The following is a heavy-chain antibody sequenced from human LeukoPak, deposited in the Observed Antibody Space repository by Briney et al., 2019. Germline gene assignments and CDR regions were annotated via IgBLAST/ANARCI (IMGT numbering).Heavy chain of an antibody. V-gene: IGHV4-39*07. D-gene: IGHD6-13*01. CDR3: ARDWDQYSSSWYVRGWFDP. CDR1: GGSISSSSYY. J-gene: IGHJ5*02. CDR2: IYYSGST. Sequence: SETLSLTCTVSGGSISSSSYYWGWIRQPPGKGLEWIGSIYYSGSTYYNPSLKSRVTISVDTSKNQFSLKLSSVTAADTAVYYCARDWDQYSSSWYVRGWFDPWGQGTLVTVSS.